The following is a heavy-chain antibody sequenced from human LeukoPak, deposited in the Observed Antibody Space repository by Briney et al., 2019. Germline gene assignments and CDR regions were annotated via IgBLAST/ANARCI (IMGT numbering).Heavy chain of an antibody. CDR1: GFKFDDYG. CDR3: ARSRPKSAYFDY. Sequence: GGSLRLSCGASGFKFDDYGMNWVRQTPGKGLVWVSHINSDGSSTTYADSVKGRFTISRDSAKNTLYLQMNSLRAEDTAVYYCARSRPKSAYFDYWGQGTLVTVSS. CDR2: INSDGSST. V-gene: IGHV3-74*01. D-gene: IGHD6-6*01. J-gene: IGHJ4*02.